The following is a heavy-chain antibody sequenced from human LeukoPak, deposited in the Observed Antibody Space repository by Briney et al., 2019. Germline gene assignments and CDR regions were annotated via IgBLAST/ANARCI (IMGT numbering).Heavy chain of an antibody. D-gene: IGHD6-19*01. V-gene: IGHV3-23*01. CDR3: AKVYSSGWFWVDY. J-gene: IGHJ4*02. CDR1: GFTFSSSV. CDR2: ISGSGGST. Sequence: PGGSLRLSCTASGFTFSSSVMSWVRQAPGNGLEWVSGISGSGGSTFYADSVKGRFTTSRDNSKNTLYLQMNSLRAEDTALYYCAKVYSSGWFWVDYWGQGTLLTVSS.